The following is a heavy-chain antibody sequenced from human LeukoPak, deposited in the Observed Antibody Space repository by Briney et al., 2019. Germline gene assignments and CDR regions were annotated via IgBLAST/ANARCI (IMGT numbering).Heavy chain of an antibody. V-gene: IGHV1-46*01. Sequence: GASVKVSCKASGYTFTSYYMHWVRQAPGQGLEWMGIINTSGGNTSYAQKFQGRVTMTRDTSTRTVYMELSSLRSEDTAVYYCARLDDSSGWYRYWGQGTLVPVSS. CDR3: ARLDDSSGWYRY. J-gene: IGHJ4*02. CDR2: INTSGGNT. D-gene: IGHD6-19*01. CDR1: GYTFTSYY.